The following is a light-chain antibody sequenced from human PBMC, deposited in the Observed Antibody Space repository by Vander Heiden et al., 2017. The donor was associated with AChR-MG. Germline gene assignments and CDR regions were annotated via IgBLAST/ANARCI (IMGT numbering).Light chain of an antibody. J-gene: IGKJ4*01. V-gene: IGKV1-NL1*01. CDR1: QGSSNS. CDR3: QQDYRTPFT. CDR2: AAS. Sequence: DIQMTQSPSSLSASVGDSVTITWRARQGSSNSVAWYQQKPGKATKLLLDAASRVESGVPCRCSGSGSGTDYTLTISSQQPEDCATYCWQQDYRTPFTFGGGTKVEIK.